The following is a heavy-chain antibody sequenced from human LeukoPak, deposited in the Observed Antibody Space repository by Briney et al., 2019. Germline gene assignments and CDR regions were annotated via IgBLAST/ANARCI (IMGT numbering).Heavy chain of an antibody. CDR3: ASIPSGSPVLYDY. J-gene: IGHJ4*02. D-gene: IGHD1-26*01. Sequence: PSETLSLTCTVSGGSISSSSYYWGWIRQPPGKGLEWIGSIYYSGSTYYNPSLKSRVTISVDTSKNQFSLKLSSVTAADTAVYYCASIPSGSPVLYDYWGQGTLVTVSS. V-gene: IGHV4-39*01. CDR2: IYYSGST. CDR1: GGSISSSSYY.